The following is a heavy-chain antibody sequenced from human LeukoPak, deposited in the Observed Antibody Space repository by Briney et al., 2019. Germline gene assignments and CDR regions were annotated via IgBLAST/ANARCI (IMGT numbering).Heavy chain of an antibody. CDR1: GGTFSSYA. CDR3: ARNSERAYYYDSSGYYPADYFDY. V-gene: IGHV1-69*04. CDR2: IIPIFGIA. D-gene: IGHD3-22*01. J-gene: IGHJ4*02. Sequence: SVKVSCKASGGTFSSYAISWVRQAPGQGLEWMGRIIPIFGIANYAQKFQGRVTITADKSTSTAYMELSSLRSEDTAVYYCARNSERAYYYDSSGYYPADYFDYWGQGTLVTVSS.